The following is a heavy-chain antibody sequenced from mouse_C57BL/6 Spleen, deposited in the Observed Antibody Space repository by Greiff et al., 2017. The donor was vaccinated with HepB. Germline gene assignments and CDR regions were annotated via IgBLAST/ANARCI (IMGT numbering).Heavy chain of an antibody. D-gene: IGHD2-4*01. CDR1: GFTFSDYY. J-gene: IGHJ1*03. V-gene: IGHV5-16*01. Sequence: EVQVVESEGGLVQPGSSMKLSCTASGFTFSDYYMAWVRHVPEKGLEWVANINYDGSSTYYLDSLKSRFIISRDNAKNILYLQMSSLKSEDTATYYCARERGRDYDEYFDVWGTGTTVTVSS. CDR3: ARERGRDYDEYFDV. CDR2: INYDGSST.